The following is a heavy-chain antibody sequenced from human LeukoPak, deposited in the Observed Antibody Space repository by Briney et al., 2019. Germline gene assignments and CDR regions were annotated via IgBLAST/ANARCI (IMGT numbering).Heavy chain of an antibody. J-gene: IGHJ3*01. V-gene: IGHV3-9*01. CDR1: GFTFDDYA. Sequence: PGRSLRLSCAASGFTFDDYAMHWVRQAPGKGLEWVSGISWNSGSKGYADSVRGRFTISRDNAKNSLFLQMSSLRAEDTALYYCALAHVGDAFDLWGQGTLVTVSS. CDR2: ISWNSGSK. CDR3: ALAHVGDAFDL.